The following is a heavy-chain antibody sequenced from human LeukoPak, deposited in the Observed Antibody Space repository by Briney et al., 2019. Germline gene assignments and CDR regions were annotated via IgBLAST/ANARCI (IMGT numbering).Heavy chain of an antibody. V-gene: IGHV3-33*01. CDR3: ARDGKGFGELLY. CDR1: GFIFSSFD. Sequence: GGSLRLSCAASGFIFSSFDMHWVRQAPGKGLEWVAIVWYDGSKRYYADSVKGRFTISRDDSKNTLYLQMNSLRAEDTAVYYCARDGKGFGELLYWGQGTLVTVSS. J-gene: IGHJ4*02. D-gene: IGHD3-10*01. CDR2: VWYDGSKR.